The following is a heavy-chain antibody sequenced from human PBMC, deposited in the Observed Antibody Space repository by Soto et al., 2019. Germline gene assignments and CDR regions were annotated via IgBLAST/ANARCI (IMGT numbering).Heavy chain of an antibody. CDR3: TRVSPYCGGDCCAFDI. V-gene: IGHV3-49*04. D-gene: IGHD2-21*02. CDR2: IRSKAYGGTT. J-gene: IGHJ3*02. Sequence: PVWSLRLSCTASGFTVGDYAMSWVRQAPGKGLEWVGFIRSKAYGGTTEYAASVKGRFTISRDDSKSIAYLQMNSLKTEDTAVYYCTRVSPYCGGDCCAFDIWGQGTMVTVSS. CDR1: GFTVGDYA.